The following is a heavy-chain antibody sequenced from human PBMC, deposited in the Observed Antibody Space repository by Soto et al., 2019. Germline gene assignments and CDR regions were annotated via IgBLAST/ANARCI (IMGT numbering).Heavy chain of an antibody. V-gene: IGHV4-30-4*01. CDR3: ARVFFGYSSSWYYFDY. D-gene: IGHD6-13*01. J-gene: IGHJ4*02. CDR2: IYYSGST. CDR1: GGSISSGDYY. Sequence: LSETLSLTCTVSGGSISSGDYYWSWIRQPPGKGLEWIGYIYYSGSTYYNPSLKSRVTISVDTSKNQFSLKLSSVTAADTAVYYCARVFFGYSSSWYYFDYWGQGTLVTVSS.